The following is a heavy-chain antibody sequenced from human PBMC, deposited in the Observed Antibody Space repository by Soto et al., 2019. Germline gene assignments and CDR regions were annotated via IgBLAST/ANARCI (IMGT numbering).Heavy chain of an antibody. CDR3: AREVAARNLGPRGYYFDY. CDR1: GFTFSSYG. CDR2: IWYDGSNK. V-gene: IGHV3-33*01. Sequence: GGSLRLSCAASGFTFSSYGMHWVRQAPGKGLEWVAVIWYDGSNKYYADSVKGRFTISRDNSKNTLYLQMNSLRAEDTAVYYCAREVAARNLGPRGYYFDYWGQGTLVTVSS. J-gene: IGHJ4*02. D-gene: IGHD6-6*01.